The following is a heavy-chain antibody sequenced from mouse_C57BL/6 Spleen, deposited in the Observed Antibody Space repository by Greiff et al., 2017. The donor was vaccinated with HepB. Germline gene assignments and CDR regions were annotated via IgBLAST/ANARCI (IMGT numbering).Heavy chain of an antibody. Sequence: VQLQQPGAELVKPGASVKMSCKASGYTFTSYWITWVKQRPGQGLEWIGDIYPGSGSTNYNEKFKSKATLTVDTSSSTAYMQLSSLTSEDSAVYYCTISKILYYSILSWFAFWGQGTLVTVSA. J-gene: IGHJ3*01. CDR2: IYPGSGST. CDR3: TISKILYYSILSWFAF. D-gene: IGHD2-5*01. V-gene: IGHV1-55*01. CDR1: GYTFTSYW.